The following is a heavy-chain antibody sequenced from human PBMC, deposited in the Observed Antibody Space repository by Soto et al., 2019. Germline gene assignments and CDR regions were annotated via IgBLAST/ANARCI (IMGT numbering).Heavy chain of an antibody. V-gene: IGHV1-18*01. CDR3: ARGRYFASTHRQWWYFDF. J-gene: IGHJ2*01. Sequence: QVELVQSGPEVKRPGASVKVSCKASGYTFITNGINWVRQAPGQGLEWMGWIIPANGDRKYAQKFKDRVTMTSETSTTTAYMELTTLRSDDTAVYFCARGRYFASTHRQWWYFDFWGRGTLVTVSS. CDR2: IIPANGDR. CDR1: GYTFITNG. D-gene: IGHD3-10*01.